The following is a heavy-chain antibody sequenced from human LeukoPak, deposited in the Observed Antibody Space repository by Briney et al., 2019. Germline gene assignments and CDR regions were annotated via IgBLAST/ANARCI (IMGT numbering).Heavy chain of an antibody. V-gene: IGHV3-33*01. J-gene: IGHJ3*02. CDR3: ARVQSGYSYGYRSGSDAFDI. CDR1: GFTFSSYG. CDR2: IWYDGSNK. Sequence: GGPLRLSCAAPGFTFSSYGMHLVHQAPGKRLEWVAVIWYDGSNKYYADSVKGRFTISRDNSKNTLYLQMNSLRAEDTAVYYCARVQSGYSYGYRSGSDAFDIWGQGTMVTVSS. D-gene: IGHD5-18*01.